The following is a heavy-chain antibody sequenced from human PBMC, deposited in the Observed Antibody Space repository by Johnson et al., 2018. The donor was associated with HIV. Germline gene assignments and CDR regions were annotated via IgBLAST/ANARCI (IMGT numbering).Heavy chain of an antibody. CDR3: AKDSVFNYYDSSGYYGGAFDI. J-gene: IGHJ3*02. Sequence: VQLVESGGGLVQPGGSLRLSCVASGFTFSSYAMSWVRQAPGKGLEWVAGITGSSASRYYADSVKGRFTISRDNSKNKLYLQRNSLRAEDTAVYYCAKDSVFNYYDSSGYYGGAFDIWGQGTMVTVSS. D-gene: IGHD3-22*01. CDR1: GFTFSSYA. CDR2: ITGSSASR. V-gene: IGHV3-23*04.